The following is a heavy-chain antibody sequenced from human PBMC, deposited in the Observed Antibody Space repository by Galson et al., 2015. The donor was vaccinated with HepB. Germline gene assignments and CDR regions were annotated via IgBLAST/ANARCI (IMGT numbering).Heavy chain of an antibody. D-gene: IGHD3-22*01. CDR2: ISVIDGRT. Sequence: SLRLSCAASGFTFSNYAMTWVRQAPGRGLEWVSGISVIDGRTYYADSVRGRFTISRDNSRNTLYLQMDSLRADDTAVYYCTKAHRPGTGDSHGFYPDSWGQGTLVTVSS. CDR1: GFTFSNYA. V-gene: IGHV3-23*01. CDR3: TKAHRPGTGDSHGFYPDS. J-gene: IGHJ4*02.